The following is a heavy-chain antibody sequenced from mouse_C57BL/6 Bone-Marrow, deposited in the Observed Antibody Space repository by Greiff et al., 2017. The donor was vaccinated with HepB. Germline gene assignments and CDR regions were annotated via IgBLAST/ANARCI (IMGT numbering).Heavy chain of an antibody. V-gene: IGHV1-26*01. J-gene: IGHJ2*01. CDR2: INPNNGGT. Sequence: EVQLQQSGPELVKPGASVKISCKASGYTFTDYYMNWVKQNHGKSLEWIGDINPNNGGTSYNQKFKGKATLTVDKSSSTAYMELRSLTSEDSAVYYCARGGSTGEGFDYWGQGTTLTVSS. CDR3: ARGGSTGEGFDY. CDR1: GYTFTDYY.